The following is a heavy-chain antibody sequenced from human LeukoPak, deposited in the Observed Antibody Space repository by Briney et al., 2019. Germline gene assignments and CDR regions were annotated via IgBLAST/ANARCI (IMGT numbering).Heavy chain of an antibody. CDR2: ISSSSSYI. CDR3: ASGYSSGSDAFDI. J-gene: IGHJ3*02. CDR1: GFTFSSYS. D-gene: IGHD6-19*01. Sequence: PGGSLTLSCAASGFTFSSYSMNWVRQAPGKGLEWVSSISSSSSYIYYADSVKGRFTISRDNAKNSLYLQMNSLRAEDTAVYYCASGYSSGSDAFDIWGQGTMVTVSS. V-gene: IGHV3-21*01.